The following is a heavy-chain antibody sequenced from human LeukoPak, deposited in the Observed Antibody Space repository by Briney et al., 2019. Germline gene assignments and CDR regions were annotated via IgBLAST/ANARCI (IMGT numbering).Heavy chain of an antibody. Sequence: RSLRLSCAASGFTFSSYSMNWVRQAPGKGLEWVSSISSSSYIYYADSVKGRFTISRDNAKNSLYLQMNSLRAEDTAVYYCARDRGIAVAFDYWGQGTLVTVSS. J-gene: IGHJ4*02. D-gene: IGHD6-19*01. CDR1: GFTFSSYS. CDR3: ARDRGIAVAFDY. V-gene: IGHV3-21*01. CDR2: ISSSSYI.